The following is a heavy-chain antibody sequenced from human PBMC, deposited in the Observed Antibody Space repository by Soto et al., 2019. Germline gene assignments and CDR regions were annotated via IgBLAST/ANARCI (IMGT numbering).Heavy chain of an antibody. J-gene: IGHJ4*02. V-gene: IGHV3-53*01. Sequence: EVQLVESGGGLIQPGGSLRLSCAASGFAVSSKYMTWVSQAPGKGLEWVSVIYGGGTTYYADSVKGRFTISRDTSKNTLYLQMNSLRAEDTAVYYCVQTTGWPGFDFWGQGTLVTVSS. CDR3: VQTTGWPGFDF. D-gene: IGHD6-19*01. CDR1: GFAVSSKY. CDR2: IYGGGTT.